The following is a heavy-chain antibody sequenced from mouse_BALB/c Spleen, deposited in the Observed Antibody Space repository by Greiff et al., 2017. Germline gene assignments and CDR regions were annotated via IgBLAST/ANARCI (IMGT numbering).Heavy chain of an antibody. D-gene: IGHD2-1*01. CDR3: ARAYGNYRYFDV. CDR2: ISSGGSYT. J-gene: IGHJ1*01. Sequence: EVQRVESGGGLVKPGGSLKLSCAASGFTFSSYAMSWVRQSPEKRLEWVAEISSGGSYTYYPDTVTGRFTISRDNAKNTLYLEMSSLRSEDTAMYYCARAYGNYRYFDVWGAGTTVTVSS. CDR1: GFTFSSYA. V-gene: IGHV5-9-4*01.